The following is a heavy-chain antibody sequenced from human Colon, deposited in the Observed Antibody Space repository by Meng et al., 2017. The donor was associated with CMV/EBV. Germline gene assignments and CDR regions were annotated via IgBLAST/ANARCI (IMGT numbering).Heavy chain of an antibody. D-gene: IGHD5/OR15-5a*01. V-gene: IGHV3-30*03. CDR2: ISYDGNNK. Sequence: GESLNISCSASGFTFSNYGMTWVRQPPAKGLQWVAGISYDGNNKYDTDSVKGRFTISRDNSNNTLYLQMNSLRAEDTAVYYCARDLRGGLDALDMWGQGAMVTVSS. CDR1: GFTFSNYG. J-gene: IGHJ3*02. CDR3: ARDLRGGLDALDM.